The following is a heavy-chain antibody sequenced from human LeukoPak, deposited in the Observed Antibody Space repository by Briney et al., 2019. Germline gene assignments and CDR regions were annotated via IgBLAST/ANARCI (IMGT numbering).Heavy chain of an antibody. CDR2: IYWNDDK. CDR1: GLSLSTSGVG. J-gene: IGHJ4*02. Sequence: SGPTLVKPTQTLTLTCTFSGLSLSTSGVGVGWIRQPPGKALEWPALIYWNDDKRYSPSLKSRLTITKDTSKNQVVLTMTNMDPVDTATYYCAAGYCSSTSCYGSFDYWGQGTLVTVSS. CDR3: AAGYCSSTSCYGSFDY. V-gene: IGHV2-5*01. D-gene: IGHD2-2*01.